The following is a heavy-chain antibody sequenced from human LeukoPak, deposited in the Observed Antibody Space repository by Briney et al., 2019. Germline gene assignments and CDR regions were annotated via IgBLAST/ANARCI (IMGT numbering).Heavy chain of an antibody. CDR2: ISGSGGST. CDR3: AKPLWDPQDAFDI. J-gene: IGHJ3*02. D-gene: IGHD1-26*01. V-gene: IGHV3-23*01. Sequence: GGSLRLSCAASGFTFSSYAMSWVRQAPGRGLEWVSAISGSGGSTYYADSVKGRFTISRDNSKNTLYLQMNSLRAEDTAVYYCAKPLWDPQDAFDIWGQGTTVTVSS. CDR1: GFTFSSYA.